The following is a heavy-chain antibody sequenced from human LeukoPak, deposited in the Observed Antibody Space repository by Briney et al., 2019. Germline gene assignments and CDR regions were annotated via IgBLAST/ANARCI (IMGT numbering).Heavy chain of an antibody. Sequence: SETLSLTCTVSGDSISRYYWSWIRQPAGKGLEWIGRIYNGGIITYNPSLKSRVTMSIDTSNNQFSLRLRFVTAADTAVYYCARGSTRTVDYWGQGTLVTVSS. J-gene: IGHJ4*02. CDR3: ARGSTRTVDY. V-gene: IGHV4-4*07. CDR1: GDSISRYY. CDR2: IYNGGII. D-gene: IGHD1-14*01.